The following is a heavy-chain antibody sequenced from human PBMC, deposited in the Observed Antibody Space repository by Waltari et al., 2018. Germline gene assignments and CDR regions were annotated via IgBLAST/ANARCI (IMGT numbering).Heavy chain of an antibody. V-gene: IGHV3-21*01. CDR3: ATSEYQLVLVDEY. CDR1: AFTRSSCS. D-gene: IGHD2-2*01. J-gene: IGHJ4*02. Sequence: EVQLVESGGGVVKPGGSLRPPGVAPAFTRSSCSMNWVRQAPGKGLEWVSSISSSGGNKFYAASMEGRFTISRDNAKNSLYLQMNSLRAEDTAVYYCATSEYQLVLVDEYWGQGTLVTVSS. CDR2: ISSSGGNK.